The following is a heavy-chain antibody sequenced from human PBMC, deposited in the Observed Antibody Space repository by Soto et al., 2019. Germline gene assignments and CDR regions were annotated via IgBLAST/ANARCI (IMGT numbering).Heavy chain of an antibody. J-gene: IGHJ5*01. D-gene: IGHD3-3*02. V-gene: IGHV1-8*01. CDR2: MTPDSGDT. CDR1: GHTLASYD. Sequence: QVQLVQSGAEVRKPGASVKVSCKASGHTLASYDINWVLQATGQGLEWMGWMTPDSGDTGYAQKFQGRVTMTWDTSITTAYMALSSLRSDDRAVYYCAIEPFYSWFDSWGQGTLVTVSS. CDR3: AIEPFYSWFDS.